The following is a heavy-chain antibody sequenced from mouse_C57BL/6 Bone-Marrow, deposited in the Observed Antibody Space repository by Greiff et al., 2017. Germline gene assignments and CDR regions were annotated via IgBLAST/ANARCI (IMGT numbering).Heavy chain of an antibody. CDR2: LDPSDSYT. CDR1: GYTFTSSG. CDR3: AREERD. V-gene: IGHV1-81*01. J-gene: IGHJ3*01. Sequence: VQLQQSGAELARPGASVKLSCKASGYTFTSSGISWVKQRTGQGLEWIGELDPSDSYTNYNQKFKGKATLTADKSSSTAYMELRSLTSEDSAVYFCAREERDWGQGTLVTVSA.